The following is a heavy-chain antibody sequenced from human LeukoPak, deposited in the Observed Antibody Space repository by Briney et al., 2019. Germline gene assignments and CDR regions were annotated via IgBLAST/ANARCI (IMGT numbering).Heavy chain of an antibody. V-gene: IGHV4-59*08. CDR1: GGSISNYY. Sequence: PSETLSLTCTVSGGSISNYYWSWIRQPPGKGLEWIGYIYYSGGANYNPSLKRRVTISVDTSKNQFSLKLSSVTAADTAVYYCASCTYYGSGSYFFDYWGQGTLVTVSS. CDR3: ASCTYYGSGSYFFDY. J-gene: IGHJ4*02. CDR2: IYYSGGA. D-gene: IGHD3-10*01.